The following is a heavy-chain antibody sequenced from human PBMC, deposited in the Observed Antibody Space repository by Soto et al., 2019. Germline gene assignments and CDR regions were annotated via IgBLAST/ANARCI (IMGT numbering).Heavy chain of an antibody. CDR2: IYYSGST. D-gene: IGHD2-2*01. V-gene: IGHV4-31*03. CDR1: GGSISSGGYY. Sequence: QVQLQESGPGLVKPSQTLSLTCTVSGGSISSGGYYWSWIRQHPGKGLEWIGYIYYSGSTYYNPSLKSRVTMSVDTSKNQFSLKLSSVTAADTAVYYCARALPDCSSTSCYGGGDYFDYWGQGTLVTVSS. CDR3: ARALPDCSSTSCYGGGDYFDY. J-gene: IGHJ4*02.